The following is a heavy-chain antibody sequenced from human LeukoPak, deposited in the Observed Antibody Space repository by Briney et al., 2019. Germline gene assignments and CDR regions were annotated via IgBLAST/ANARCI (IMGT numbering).Heavy chain of an antibody. V-gene: IGHV3-21*01. CDR2: ISSSSIYI. CDR3: ARDGRSGSNYGRVDY. D-gene: IGHD1-26*01. J-gene: IGHJ4*02. CDR1: GFTFSSYS. Sequence: TGGSLRLSCAASGFTFSSYSMNWVRQAPGKGLEWVSSISSSSIYIYYADSVKGRFTISRDNAKNSLYLQMNSLRAEDTAVYYCARDGRSGSNYGRVDYWGQGTLVTVSS.